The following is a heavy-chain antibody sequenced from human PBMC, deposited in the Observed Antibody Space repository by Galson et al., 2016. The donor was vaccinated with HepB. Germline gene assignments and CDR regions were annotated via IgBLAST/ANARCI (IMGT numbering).Heavy chain of an antibody. CDR2: IYSSGNT. V-gene: IGHV3-53*01. CDR1: GFTVSNNY. Sequence: SLRLSCAASGFTVSNNYLSWVRQAPGKGLELVSLIYSSGNTWYADSVKGRFTISRDNHKNKLYLQMNSLRAEDTAVDYCGAVIRGVRGWASVDYWGQGTLLTVSS. CDR3: GAVIRGVRGWASVDY. J-gene: IGHJ4*02. D-gene: IGHD3-10*01.